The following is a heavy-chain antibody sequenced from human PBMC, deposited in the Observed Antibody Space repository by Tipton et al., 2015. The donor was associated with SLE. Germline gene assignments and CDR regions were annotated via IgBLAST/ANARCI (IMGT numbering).Heavy chain of an antibody. Sequence: QLVQSGGGLVQPGGSLRLSCAASGFTFSTYAMSWVRQAPGKGLEWVSAISGSGGTTYYADSVKGRFAISRDNPKNTLFLQMNSLRAEDTAVYYCAKASDADIWYALFDDWGQGTLVIVSS. J-gene: IGHJ4*02. V-gene: IGHV3-23*04. CDR3: AKASDADIWYALFDD. CDR2: ISGSGGTT. D-gene: IGHD6-13*01. CDR1: GFTFSTYA.